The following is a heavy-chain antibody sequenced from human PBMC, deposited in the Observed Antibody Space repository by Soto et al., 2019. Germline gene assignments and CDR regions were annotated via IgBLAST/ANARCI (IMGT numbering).Heavy chain of an antibody. J-gene: IGHJ5*02. CDR3: AKDLKPGMGPFDP. V-gene: IGHV3-30-3*01. D-gene: IGHD6-13*01. CDR1: GFTFSSYA. Sequence: GGSLRLSCAASGFTFSSYAMHWVRQAPGKGLEWVAVISYDGSNKYYADSVKGRFTISRDNSKNTLYLQMNSLRAEDTAVYYCAKDLKPGMGPFDPWGQGTLVTVSS. CDR2: ISYDGSNK.